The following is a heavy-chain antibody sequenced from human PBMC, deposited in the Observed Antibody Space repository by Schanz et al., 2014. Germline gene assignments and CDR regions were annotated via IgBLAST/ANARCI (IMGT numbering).Heavy chain of an antibody. CDR1: GYTFTSYS. D-gene: IGHD3-3*01. CDR2: INPSGGST. V-gene: IGHV1-46*01. J-gene: IGHJ4*02. Sequence: QVQLVQSGAEVKKPGASVKVSCKASGYTFTSYSIHWVRQAPGQGLEWMGRINPSGGSTTYSQKFQGRVTMTRDTSTSTVYMELSSLRSDDTAVYYCARGFDFLDRWGQGTLVIVSS. CDR3: ARGFDFLDR.